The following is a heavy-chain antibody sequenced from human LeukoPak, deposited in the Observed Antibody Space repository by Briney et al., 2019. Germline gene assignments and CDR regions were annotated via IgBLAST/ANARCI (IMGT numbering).Heavy chain of an antibody. D-gene: IGHD6-19*01. CDR1: GGSISSYY. CDR3: ARHTSGRDYFDY. V-gene: IGHV4-59*08. Sequence: SETLSLTCTVSGGSISSYYWSWFRQPPGMGLEWIGYIYYSGSTNYNPSLKSRVIISADTSKHQFSLRLSSVTAADTAVYYCARHTSGRDYFDYWGQGTLVTVSS. CDR2: IYYSGST. J-gene: IGHJ4*02.